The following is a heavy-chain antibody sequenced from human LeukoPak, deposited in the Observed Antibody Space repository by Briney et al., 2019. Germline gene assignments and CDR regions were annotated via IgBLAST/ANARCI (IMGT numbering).Heavy chain of an antibody. D-gene: IGHD1-14*01. Sequence: GASVKVSCKASGDTFTSYGITWVRQAPGQGLEWMGWISPHNGNTNYAQNLQGRVTMTTDTSTSTAYMELRSLRSDDTAMYYCAVTPNWNWFDPWGQGTLVTVSS. J-gene: IGHJ5*02. V-gene: IGHV1-18*01. CDR3: AVTPNWNWFDP. CDR1: GDTFTSYG. CDR2: ISPHNGNT.